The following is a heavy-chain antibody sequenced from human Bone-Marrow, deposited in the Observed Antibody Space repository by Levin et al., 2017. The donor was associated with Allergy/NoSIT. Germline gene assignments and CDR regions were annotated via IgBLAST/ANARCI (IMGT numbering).Heavy chain of an antibody. Sequence: PGESLKISCEASGFTFSSYAMTWVRQAPGMRLEWVSTISGSGGSTYYADSVKGRFTVSRDNSKNTLYVQMNSLRAEDTAVYYCARDRVVVYMETAFNIWGQGTMVTVSS. J-gene: IGHJ3*02. D-gene: IGHD3-22*01. CDR2: ISGSGGST. V-gene: IGHV3-23*01. CDR3: ARDRVVVYMETAFNI. CDR1: GFTFSSYA.